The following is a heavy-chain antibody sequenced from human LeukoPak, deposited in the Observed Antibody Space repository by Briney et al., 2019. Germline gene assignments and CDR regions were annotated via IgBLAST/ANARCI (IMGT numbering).Heavy chain of an antibody. Sequence: ASVKVSCKASGYTFTGYYMHWVRQAPGQGLEWMGWINPNSGGTNYAQKFQGRVTMTRDTSISTAYMELSRLRSDDTAVYYCARDEDYNWPHFDYWGQGTLVTASS. V-gene: IGHV1-2*02. CDR3: ARDEDYNWPHFDY. J-gene: IGHJ4*02. CDR2: INPNSGGT. D-gene: IGHD1-20*01. CDR1: GYTFTGYY.